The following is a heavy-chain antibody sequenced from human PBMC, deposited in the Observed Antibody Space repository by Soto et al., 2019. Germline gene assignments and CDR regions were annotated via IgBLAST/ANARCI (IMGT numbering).Heavy chain of an antibody. Sequence: PSETLSLTCTVSGGSVSDYYWSWIRQPPGKGLEWIGYVYKSGSTNYNPSLKSRVTMSVDTSKNQFSLNLSSVTAADTAVYYCAGSRSVLNWLDPWGQGTLVTVSS. V-gene: IGHV4-4*08. D-gene: IGHD3-10*01. J-gene: IGHJ5*02. CDR3: AGSRSVLNWLDP. CDR1: GGSVSDYY. CDR2: VYKSGST.